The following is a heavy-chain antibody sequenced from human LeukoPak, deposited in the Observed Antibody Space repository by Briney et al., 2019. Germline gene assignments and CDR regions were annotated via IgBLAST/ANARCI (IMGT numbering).Heavy chain of an antibody. J-gene: IGHJ3*02. CDR1: GFTFSSYG. CDR2: ISYDGSDK. CDR3: AKVGSGTYYTSRGAFDI. V-gene: IGHV3-30*18. Sequence: GGSLRLSCAASGFTFSSYGMHWVRQAPGKGLEWVAVISYDGSDKYYADSVKGRLTISRDNSKNTLYLQMNSLRAEDTAVYYCAKVGSGTYYTSRGAFDIWGQGTMVTVSS. D-gene: IGHD1-26*01.